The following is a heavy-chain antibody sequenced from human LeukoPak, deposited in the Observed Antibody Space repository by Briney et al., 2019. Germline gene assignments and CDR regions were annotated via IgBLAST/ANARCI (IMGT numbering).Heavy chain of an antibody. Sequence: GGSLRLSCAVSGFTFSSYAISWVRQAPGQGLEWMGRIIPILGIANYAQKFQGRVTITADKSTSTAYMELSSLRSEDTAVYYCARGPSNWGQSDYWGQGTLVTVSS. D-gene: IGHD7-27*01. CDR1: GFTFSSYA. V-gene: IGHV1-69*04. CDR2: IIPILGIA. J-gene: IGHJ4*02. CDR3: ARGPSNWGQSDY.